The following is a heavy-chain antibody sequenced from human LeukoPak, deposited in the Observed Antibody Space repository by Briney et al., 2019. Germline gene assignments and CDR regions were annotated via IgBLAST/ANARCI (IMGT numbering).Heavy chain of an antibody. V-gene: IGHV3-66*01. CDR3: ARRLEYSGSKGVFDY. D-gene: IGHD1-26*01. CDR1: GFTVTSNY. CDR2: IYSGGYT. Sequence: GGSLRLSCAAPGFTVTSNYMTWVRQAPGQGLAWVSIIYSGGYTDYADPVQGRFTISRDNSKNTLYLQMHSLRAEDTAVYYCARRLEYSGSKGVFDYWGQGTLVTVSS. J-gene: IGHJ4*02.